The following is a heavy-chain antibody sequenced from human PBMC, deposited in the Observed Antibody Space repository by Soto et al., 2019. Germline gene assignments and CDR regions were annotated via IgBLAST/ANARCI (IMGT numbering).Heavy chain of an antibody. D-gene: IGHD6-13*01. CDR3: ARVNLGSSSWYRLDY. V-gene: IGHV4-4*02. J-gene: IGHJ4*02. Sequence: SETLSLTCAVSGGSISSSNWWSWVRQPPGKGLEWIGEIYHSGSTNYNPSLKSRVTISVDKSKNQFSLKLSSVTAADTAVYYCARVNLGSSSWYRLDYWGQGTLVTVSS. CDR2: IYHSGST. CDR1: GGSISSSNW.